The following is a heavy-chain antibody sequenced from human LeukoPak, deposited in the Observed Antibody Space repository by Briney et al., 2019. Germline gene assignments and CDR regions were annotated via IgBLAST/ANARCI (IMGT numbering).Heavy chain of an antibody. CDR2: IWYDGSNK. Sequence: GGSLRLSCVVSGFTFSSYGMHWVRQAPGKGLEWVALIWYDGSNKYYADSVKGRFTISRDNSKNTLYLQMNSLRAEDTAVYYCAGTIVGKWAIDYWGQGTLVTVSS. D-gene: IGHD3-22*01. V-gene: IGHV3-33*01. CDR1: GFTFSSYG. CDR3: AGTIVGKWAIDY. J-gene: IGHJ4*02.